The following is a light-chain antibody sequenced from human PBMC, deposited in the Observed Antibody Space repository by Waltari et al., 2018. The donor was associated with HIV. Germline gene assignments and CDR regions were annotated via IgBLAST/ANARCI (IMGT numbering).Light chain of an antibody. CDR3: QSYDSSLSGWV. J-gene: IGLJ3*02. CDR2: GNN. CDR1: SSNIGAGYD. Sequence: QSVLTQPPSVSGAPRQRVTIPCTGSSSNIGAGYDLHWYQQLPGTAPKLLIYGNNNRPSGVPDRFSGSKSATSASLAITGLQAEDEADYYCQSYDSSLSGWVFGGGTKLTVL. V-gene: IGLV1-40*01.